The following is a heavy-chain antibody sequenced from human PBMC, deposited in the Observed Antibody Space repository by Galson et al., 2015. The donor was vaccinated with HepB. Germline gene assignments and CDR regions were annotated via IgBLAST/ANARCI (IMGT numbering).Heavy chain of an antibody. CDR2: MNPNSGNT. V-gene: IGHV1-8*01. D-gene: IGHD3-3*01. CDR3: ARVRKRSWVLRFLTNAFDI. Sequence: SVKVSCKASGYTFTSYDINWVRQATGQGLEWMGWMNPNSGNTGYAQKFQGRVTVTRNTSISTAYMELSSLRSEDTAVYYCARVRKRSWVLRFLTNAFDIWGQGTMVTVSS. J-gene: IGHJ3*02. CDR1: GYTFTSYD.